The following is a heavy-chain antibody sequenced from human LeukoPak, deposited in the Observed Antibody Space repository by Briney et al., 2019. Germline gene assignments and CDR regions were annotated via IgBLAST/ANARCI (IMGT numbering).Heavy chain of an antibody. J-gene: IGHJ5*02. CDR2: ISGSGGST. Sequence: GGSLRLSCAASGFTFSSYAMSWVRQAPGKGLEWVSAISGSGGSTYYAGSVKGRFTISRDNSKNTLYLQMNSLRAEDTAVYYCAKRGAGSSTIRWFDPWGQGTLVTVSS. D-gene: IGHD2-2*01. CDR3: AKRGAGSSTIRWFDP. CDR1: GFTFSSYA. V-gene: IGHV3-23*01.